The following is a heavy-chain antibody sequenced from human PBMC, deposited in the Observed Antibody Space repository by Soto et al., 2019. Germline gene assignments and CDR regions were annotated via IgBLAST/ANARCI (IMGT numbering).Heavy chain of an antibody. CDR2: ISWNSGSI. CDR1: GFTFDDYA. CDR3: AKDMGTVVVVAAGFDY. J-gene: IGHJ4*02. Sequence: PGGSLRLSCAASGFTFDDYAMHWVRQAPGKGLEWVSGISWNSGSIGYADSVKGRFTISRDNAKNSLYLQMNSLRAEDTALYYCAKDMGTVVVVAAGFDYWGQGTLVTVSS. D-gene: IGHD2-15*01. V-gene: IGHV3-9*01.